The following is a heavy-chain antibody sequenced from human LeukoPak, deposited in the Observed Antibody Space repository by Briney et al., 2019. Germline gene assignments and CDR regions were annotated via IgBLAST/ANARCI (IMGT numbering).Heavy chain of an antibody. Sequence: GGSLRLSCAASGFTFSSYAMSWVRQAPGKGLEWVSAISGSGGSTYYADSVKGRFTISRDKSKNTLYLQMNSLRAEDTAVYYCARDGYYYDSSGSPIYYFDYWGQGTLVTVSS. V-gene: IGHV3-23*01. D-gene: IGHD3-22*01. J-gene: IGHJ4*02. CDR2: ISGSGGST. CDR1: GFTFSSYA. CDR3: ARDGYYYDSSGSPIYYFDY.